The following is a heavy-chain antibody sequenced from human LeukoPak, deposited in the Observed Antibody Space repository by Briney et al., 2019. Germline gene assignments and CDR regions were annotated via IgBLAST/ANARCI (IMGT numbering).Heavy chain of an antibody. CDR2: XSGSGXXT. D-gene: IGHD5-12*01. CDR3: AKEIGVGYRGFDY. J-gene: IGHJ4*02. Sequence: GGSLRLSCAAXXXXXXXXXXXXVXXXXXXXXXXXSXXSGSGXXTFXTDXVKGRXTISRDNSKNTLYLQVNSLRAEDXAVYYCAKEIGVGYRGFDYWGQGNPVTLSS. CDR1: XXXXXXXX. V-gene: IGHV3-23*01.